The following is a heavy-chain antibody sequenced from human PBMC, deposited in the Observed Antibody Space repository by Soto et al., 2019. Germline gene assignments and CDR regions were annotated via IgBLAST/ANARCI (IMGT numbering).Heavy chain of an antibody. CDR3: TRAPRVTGVPVASGPLKGYCYTDV. J-gene: IGHJ6*03. D-gene: IGHD3-10*01. Sequence: QVQLVQSGAEVKKPGASVKVSCKASGYTFTNYDISWVRQATGQGLEWMGLMNPNSGNTGYAQKLQVRVNMSRMTFTRTGYIELSSLRSDDTAVYYCTRAPRVTGVPVASGPLKGYCYTDVWGEGITVNGPS. CDR2: MNPNSGNT. CDR1: GYTFTNYD. V-gene: IGHV1-8*01.